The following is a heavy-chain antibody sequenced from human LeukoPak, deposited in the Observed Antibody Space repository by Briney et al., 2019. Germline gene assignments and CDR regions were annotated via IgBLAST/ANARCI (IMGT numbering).Heavy chain of an antibody. CDR1: GFTFSSYA. J-gene: IGHJ4*02. CDR3: ASVMSSSWYQNFDY. Sequence: GGSLRLSCAASGFTFSSYAMSWVRQAPGKGLEWVSAISGGGGSTYYADSVKGRFAISRDNSKNTLYLQMNSLRVEDTAVYYCASVMSSSWYQNFDYWGQGTLVTVSS. CDR2: ISGGGGST. D-gene: IGHD6-13*01. V-gene: IGHV3-23*01.